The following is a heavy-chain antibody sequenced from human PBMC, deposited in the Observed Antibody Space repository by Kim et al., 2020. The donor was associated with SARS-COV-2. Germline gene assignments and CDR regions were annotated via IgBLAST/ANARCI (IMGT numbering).Heavy chain of an antibody. V-gene: IGHV4-34*01. CDR3: ASEGYSSGWPDI. J-gene: IGHJ3*02. Sequence: NYNPSLKSRVTISVDTSKNQFSLKLSSVTAADTAVYYCASEGYSSGWPDIWGQGTMVTVSS. D-gene: IGHD6-19*01.